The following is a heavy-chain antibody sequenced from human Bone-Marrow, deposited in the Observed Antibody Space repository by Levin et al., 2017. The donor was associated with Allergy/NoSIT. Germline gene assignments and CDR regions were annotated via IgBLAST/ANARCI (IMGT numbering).Heavy chain of an antibody. CDR2: IWYDGSNK. CDR3: ARDGNDQVWGSYLFDY. Sequence: PGGSLRLSCAASGFTFSSYGMHWVRQAPGKGLEWVAVIWYDGSNKYYADSVKGRFTISRDNSKNTLYLQMNSLRAEDTAVYYCARDGNDQVWGSYLFDYWGQGTLVTVSS. D-gene: IGHD3-16*02. J-gene: IGHJ4*02. CDR1: GFTFSSYG. V-gene: IGHV3-33*01.